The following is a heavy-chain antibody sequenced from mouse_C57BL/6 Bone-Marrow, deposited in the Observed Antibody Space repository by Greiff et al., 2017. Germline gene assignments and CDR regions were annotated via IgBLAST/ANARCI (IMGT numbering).Heavy chain of an antibody. Sequence: QFQLQQSGPGLVAPSQSLSITCTVSGFSLTSYGVHWVRQPPGKGLEWLVVIWSDGSTTYNSALKSRLSISKDNSKSQVFLKMNSLQTDDTAMYYCARHGDGNSAWFAYWGQGTLVTVSA. CDR2: IWSDGST. V-gene: IGHV2-6-1*01. CDR3: ARHGDGNSAWFAY. CDR1: GFSLTSYG. J-gene: IGHJ3*01. D-gene: IGHD2-1*01.